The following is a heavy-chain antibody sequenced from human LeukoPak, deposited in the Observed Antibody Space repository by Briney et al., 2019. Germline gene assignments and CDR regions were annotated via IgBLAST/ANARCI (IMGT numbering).Heavy chain of an antibody. V-gene: IGHV3-15*01. CDR2: IKSKTDGGTT. Sequence: PGGSLRLSCAASGFTFSNAWMSWVRQVPGKGLEWVGRIKSKTDGGTTDYAAPVKGRFTISRDDSKNTLYLQMNSLKTEDTAVYYCTTDPAVTTNYFDYWGQGTLVTVSS. D-gene: IGHD4-17*01. CDR3: TTDPAVTTNYFDY. CDR1: GFTFSNAW. J-gene: IGHJ4*02.